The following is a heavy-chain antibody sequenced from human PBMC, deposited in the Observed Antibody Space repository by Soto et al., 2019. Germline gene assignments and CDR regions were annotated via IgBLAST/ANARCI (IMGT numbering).Heavy chain of an antibody. J-gene: IGHJ5*02. CDR2: INSDGSST. D-gene: IGHD2-2*01. Sequence: EVQLVESGGGLVQPGGSLRLSCAASGFTFSSYWMHWVRQAPGKGLVWVSRINSDGSSTSYADSVKGRFTISRDNAKNTPYLQMNSLRAEDTAVYYCARNPAAMTWFDPWGQVTLVTVSS. V-gene: IGHV3-74*01. CDR3: ARNPAAMTWFDP. CDR1: GFTFSSYW.